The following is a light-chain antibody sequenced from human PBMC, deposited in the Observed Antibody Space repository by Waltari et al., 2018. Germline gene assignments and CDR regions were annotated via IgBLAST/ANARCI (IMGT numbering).Light chain of an antibody. CDR3: QKYNSAPLT. Sequence: DIQMTQSPSSLSASVGDRVSITCRASRDILNFLAWYQQKPGKGPELLIYAASTLKSGVPARFSGSGSGTEFTLTIRSLQPEDVATYYCQKYNSAPLTFVQGTKVEIK. CDR2: AAS. CDR1: RDILNF. V-gene: IGKV1-27*01. J-gene: IGKJ1*01.